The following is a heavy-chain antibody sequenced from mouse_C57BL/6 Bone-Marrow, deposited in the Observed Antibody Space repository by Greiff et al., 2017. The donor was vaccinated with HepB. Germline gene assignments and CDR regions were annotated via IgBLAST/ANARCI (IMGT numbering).Heavy chain of an antibody. CDR1: GYTFTSYW. CDR2: IDPSDSYT. Sequence: QVQLQQPGAELVKPGASVKLSCKASGYTFTSYWMQWVKQRPGQGLEWIGEIDPSDSYTNYNQKFKGKATLTVDTSSSTAYMQLSSLTSADSSVYYCARYYDGYYVDYYAMDYWGQGTSVTVSS. D-gene: IGHD2-3*01. V-gene: IGHV1-50*01. J-gene: IGHJ4*01. CDR3: ARYYDGYYVDYYAMDY.